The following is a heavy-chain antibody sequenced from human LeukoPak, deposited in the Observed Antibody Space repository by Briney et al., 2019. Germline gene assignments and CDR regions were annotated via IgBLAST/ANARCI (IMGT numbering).Heavy chain of an antibody. CDR2: ISISSTYL. Sequence: GGSLRLSCEASGFTFSSYSMSWLRRTPGKGLEWLSYISISSTYLHYADSVKGRFTISRDNAKKSLFLQMNSLRADDTAVYYCARGNWFVDYWGQGTLVTVSS. V-gene: IGHV3-21*05. D-gene: IGHD1-20*01. CDR1: GFTFSSYS. CDR3: ARGNWFVDY. J-gene: IGHJ4*02.